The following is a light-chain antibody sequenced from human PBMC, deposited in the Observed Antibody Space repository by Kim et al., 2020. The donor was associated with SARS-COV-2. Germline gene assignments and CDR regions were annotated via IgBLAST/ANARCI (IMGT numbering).Light chain of an antibody. J-gene: IGKJ2*01. V-gene: IGKV1-27*01. CDR1: QGISNY. Sequence: SACVGESVTITCRASQGISNYLAWYQVKPGKGPKLLIYGASTLKPGAPSRFSGTGSETHLTLTINTLQPEDVATYYCKKYDSGPYTFGQGTKLEI. CDR3: KKYDSGPYT. CDR2: GAS.